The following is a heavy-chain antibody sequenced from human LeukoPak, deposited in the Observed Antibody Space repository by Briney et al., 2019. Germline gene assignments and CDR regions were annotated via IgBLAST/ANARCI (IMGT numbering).Heavy chain of an antibody. CDR3: ASGLYCTNAVCERTLLGY. J-gene: IGHJ4*02. V-gene: IGHV1-46*01. D-gene: IGHD2-8*01. Sequence: ASVKVSCKASGYTFATYYMHWVRQAPGQGLEWMGIINPSGGSRSYAQKFQGRVTMTRDMSTSTVYMELSSLRSEDTALYYCASGLYCTNAVCERTLLGYWGQGTLVTVSS. CDR1: GYTFATYY. CDR2: INPSGGSR.